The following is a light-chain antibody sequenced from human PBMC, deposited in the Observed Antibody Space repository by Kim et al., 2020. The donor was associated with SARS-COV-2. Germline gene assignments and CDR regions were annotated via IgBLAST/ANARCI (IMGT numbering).Light chain of an antibody. CDR1: QDISNY. V-gene: IGKV1-33*01. CDR2: DAF. J-gene: IGKJ3*01. Sequence: IQMTQSPSSLSASVGDRVTITCQASQDISNYLSWYQHKPGEAPKLLIYDAFKLKTGVPSRFSGSGSGTHFTFTISSLEPEDIATYYCQQYHILPVFTFGPGTKVDIK. CDR3: QQYHILPVFT.